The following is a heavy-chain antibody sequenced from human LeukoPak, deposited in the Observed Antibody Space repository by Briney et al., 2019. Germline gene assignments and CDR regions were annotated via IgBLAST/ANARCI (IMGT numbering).Heavy chain of an antibody. D-gene: IGHD1-26*01. CDR1: GYTFTSYD. CDR3: ARVGGSYSYYYYYMDV. CDR2: MNPNSGNT. J-gene: IGHJ6*03. V-gene: IGHV1-8*01. Sequence: ASVKVSCKASGYTFTSYDINWVRQATGQGLEWMGWMNPNSGNTGYAQKFQGRVTMTRNTSISTAYMELSSLRSEDTAVYYCARVGGSYSYYYYYMDVWGKGTTVTVSS.